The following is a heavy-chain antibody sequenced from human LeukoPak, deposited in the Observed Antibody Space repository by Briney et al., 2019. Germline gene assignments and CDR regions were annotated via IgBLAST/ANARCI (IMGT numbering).Heavy chain of an antibody. V-gene: IGHV4-59*01. Sequence: PSETLSLTCTVSGGSISSYYWSWIRQPPGKGLEWLGYIYYSGSTNYNPSLKSRVTISVDTSKNQFSLKLSSVTAADTAVYYCARLGTSSGYYPIACWGQGTLVTVSS. CDR1: GGSISSYY. J-gene: IGHJ4*02. D-gene: IGHD3-22*01. CDR2: IYYSGST. CDR3: ARLGTSSGYYPIAC.